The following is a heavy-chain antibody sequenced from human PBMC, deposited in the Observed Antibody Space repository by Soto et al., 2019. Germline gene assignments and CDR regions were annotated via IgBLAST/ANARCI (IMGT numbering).Heavy chain of an antibody. Sequence: GGSLRLSCAASGFTFSSYGMHWVRQAPGKGLEWVAVIWYDGSNKYYADSVKGRFTISRDNSKNTLYLQMNSLRAEDTAVYYCARHRHGEMYVDYWGQGTLVTVSS. CDR1: GFTFSSYG. CDR2: IWYDGSNK. CDR3: ARHRHGEMYVDY. V-gene: IGHV3-33*01. J-gene: IGHJ4*02. D-gene: IGHD4-17*01.